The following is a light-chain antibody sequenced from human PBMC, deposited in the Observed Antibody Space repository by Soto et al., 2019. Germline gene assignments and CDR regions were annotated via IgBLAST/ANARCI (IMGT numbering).Light chain of an antibody. Sequence: DIQMTKAPSSLSASVGDRVTVTCRTSQNINNYLNWYQQRPGKAPKLLIYSASTVQSGVPLRFSCSVSGTEFTLTISSLEPEDFATYSCEQTYSTPVTFGQGNRLEIK. CDR1: QNINNY. J-gene: IGKJ5*01. CDR3: EQTYSTPVT. CDR2: SAS. V-gene: IGKV1-39*01.